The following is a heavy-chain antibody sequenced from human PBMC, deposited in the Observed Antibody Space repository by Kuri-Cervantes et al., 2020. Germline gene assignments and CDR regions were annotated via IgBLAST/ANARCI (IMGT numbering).Heavy chain of an antibody. D-gene: IGHD4-23*01. Sequence: GGSLRLSCAASGFTFSSYGMHWVRQAPGKGLEWAAVIWYDGSNKYYADSVKGRFTISRDNSKNTLYLQMNSLRAEDTAVYYCARGPKYGGIKSGFDYWGQGTLVTVSS. CDR3: ARGPKYGGIKSGFDY. V-gene: IGHV3-33*01. CDR1: GFTFSSYG. CDR2: IWYDGSNK. J-gene: IGHJ4*02.